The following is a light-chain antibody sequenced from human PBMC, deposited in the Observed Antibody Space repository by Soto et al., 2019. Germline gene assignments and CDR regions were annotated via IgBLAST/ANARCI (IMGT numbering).Light chain of an antibody. CDR2: GAF. V-gene: IGKV3-15*01. CDR3: QQYNDWPLT. CDR1: QNISNY. Sequence: IVLIQSPSTLSVSTWERSTLSFMASQNISNYLIWYQQKPGQAPSLLIYGAFTRATGIPARFSGTGSGTEFTLTISSLQSEDFALYYCQQYNDWPLTFGQGNKVDI. J-gene: IGKJ1*01.